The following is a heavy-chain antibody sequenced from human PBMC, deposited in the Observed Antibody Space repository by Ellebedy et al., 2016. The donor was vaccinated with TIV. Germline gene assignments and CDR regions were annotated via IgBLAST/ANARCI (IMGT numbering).Heavy chain of an antibody. CDR2: ISDDGSNK. V-gene: IGHV3-30-3*01. CDR1: GFTFSSYA. CDR3: ARESVYSSGWLGKYYYGMDV. J-gene: IGHJ6*02. D-gene: IGHD6-13*01. Sequence: GESLKISCAASGFTFSSYAMHWVRQAPGKGLEWVALISDDGSNKDYADSVKGRFTISRDKSKDTLYLQMNSLRAEDTAVYYCARESVYSSGWLGKYYYGMDVWGQGTTVTVSS.